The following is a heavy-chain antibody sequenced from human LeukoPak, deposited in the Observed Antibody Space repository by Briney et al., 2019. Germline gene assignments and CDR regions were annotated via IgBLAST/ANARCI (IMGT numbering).Heavy chain of an antibody. J-gene: IGHJ3*02. V-gene: IGHV3-23*01. D-gene: IGHD3-22*01. CDR1: GFTFSSYG. CDR3: AKNSYYYDSSGYSYARDDAFDI. CDR2: ISGSGGST. Sequence: GGTLRLSCAASGFTFSSYGMSWVRQAPGKGLEWVSVISGSGGSTYYADSVKGRFTISRDNSKNTLYLQMNSLRAEDTAVYYCAKNSYYYDSSGYSYARDDAFDIWGQGTMVTVSS.